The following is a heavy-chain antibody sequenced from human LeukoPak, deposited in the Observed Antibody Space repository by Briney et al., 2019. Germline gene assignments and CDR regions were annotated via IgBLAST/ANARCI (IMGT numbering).Heavy chain of an antibody. V-gene: IGHV3-7*01. D-gene: IGHD2-15*01. J-gene: IGHJ4*02. CDR3: ARYSNSGPIEY. Sequence: GGSLRLSCAVSGFTFGNYWMSWVRQALGKGLEWVANIKQEGSEKHYGDSVRGRFTISRDNAKNSLYLQMSSLGVDDTAVYYCARYSNSGPIEYWGQGTLVTVSS. CDR1: GFTFGNYW. CDR2: IKQEGSEK.